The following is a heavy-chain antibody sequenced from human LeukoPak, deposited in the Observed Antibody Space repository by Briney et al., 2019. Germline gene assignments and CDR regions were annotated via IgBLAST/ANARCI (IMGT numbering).Heavy chain of an antibody. CDR3: AKDRGEWLLPYYYGMDV. CDR1: GFTFSSYG. V-gene: IGHV3-30*18. CDR2: ISYDGSNK. Sequence: PGGSLRLSRAASGFTFSSYGMHWVRQAPGKGLEWVAVISYDGSNKYYADSVKGRFTISRDNSKNTLYLQMNSLRAEDTAVYYCAKDRGEWLLPYYYGMDVWGQGTTVTVPS. D-gene: IGHD5-12*01. J-gene: IGHJ6*02.